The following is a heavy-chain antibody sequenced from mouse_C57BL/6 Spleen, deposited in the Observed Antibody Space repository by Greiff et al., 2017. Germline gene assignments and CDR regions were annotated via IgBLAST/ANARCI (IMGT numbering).Heavy chain of an antibody. CDR3: ARSYSNYEESGFAY. CDR1: GYSITSGYY. CDR2: ISYDGSN. Sequence: EVKLMESGPGLVKPSQSLSLTCSVTGYSITSGYYWNWIRQFPGNKLEWMGYISYDGSNNYNPSLKNRISITRDTSKNQFFLKLNSVTTEDTATYYCARSYSNYEESGFAYWGQGTLVTVSA. V-gene: IGHV3-6*01. J-gene: IGHJ3*01. D-gene: IGHD2-5*01.